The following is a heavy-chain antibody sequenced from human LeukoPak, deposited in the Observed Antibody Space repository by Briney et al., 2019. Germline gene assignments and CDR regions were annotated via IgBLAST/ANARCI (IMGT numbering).Heavy chain of an antibody. J-gene: IGHJ4*02. CDR3: ARSHYYDSSFDY. CDR1: GYTFTGYY. Sequence: ASVKVSCKASGYTFTGYYMHWVRQAPAQGLEWMGWINPNSGGTNYAQKFQGRVTMTRDTSISTAYMELSRLRSDDTAVYYCARSHYYDSSFDYWGQGTLVTVSS. D-gene: IGHD3-22*01. V-gene: IGHV1-2*02. CDR2: INPNSGGT.